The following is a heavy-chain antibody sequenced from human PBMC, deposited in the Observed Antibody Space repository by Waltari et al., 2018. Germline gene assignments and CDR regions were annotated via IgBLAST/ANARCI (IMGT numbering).Heavy chain of an antibody. Sequence: QVQLQESGPGLLKPSQTLSLTCTVSGGSIGSGGFYWSWIRQDPGKGLEWIGYIYYTGVTYYNPSLKSRVALSVDTSKNQFSLTLTSVTAADTAVYYCARDAAAAGGLDVWGQGTTVTVSS. CDR3: ARDAAAAGGLDV. CDR2: IYYTGVT. D-gene: IGHD6-13*01. V-gene: IGHV4-31*03. J-gene: IGHJ6*02. CDR1: GGSIGSGGFY.